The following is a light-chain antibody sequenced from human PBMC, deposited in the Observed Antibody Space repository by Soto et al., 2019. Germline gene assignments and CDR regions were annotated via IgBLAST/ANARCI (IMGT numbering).Light chain of an antibody. J-gene: IGKJ2*03. Sequence: DIQMTQSPPSLSASVGDRVTITCRASQSASNYLHWYQQKPGKDPKLLIYGTSSLQSGVPSRFAGSGSETDFTLTISSLQLDDLATYYCQQTYTTPYSFGGGTKVEI. V-gene: IGKV1-39*01. CDR1: QSASNY. CDR2: GTS. CDR3: QQTYTTPYS.